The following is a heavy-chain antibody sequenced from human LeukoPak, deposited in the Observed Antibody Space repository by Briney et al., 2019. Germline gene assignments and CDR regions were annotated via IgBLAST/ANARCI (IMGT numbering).Heavy chain of an antibody. D-gene: IGHD6-19*01. CDR1: GFTFSSYG. CDR3: AKDRYASSGWYGGYYYGMDV. J-gene: IGHJ6*02. V-gene: IGHV3-30*18. Sequence: GGSLRLSCAASGFTFSSYGMHWVRQAPGKGLEWVAVISYDGSNKYYADSVKGRFTISRDNSKNTLYLQMNSLRAEDTAVYYYAKDRYASSGWYGGYYYGMDVWGQGTTVTVSS. CDR2: ISYDGSNK.